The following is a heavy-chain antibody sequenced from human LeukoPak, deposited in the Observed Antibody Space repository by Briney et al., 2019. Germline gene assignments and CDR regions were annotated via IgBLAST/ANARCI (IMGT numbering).Heavy chain of an antibody. CDR2: ISGDESST. J-gene: IGHJ4*02. Sequence: GGSLRLSCAASGFTFSSYWMHWVRQAPGKGLVWVSRISGDESSTSYADGVKGRFTISRDNAKNSLYLQMNSLRDEDTAVYYCATRRWLLDYWGQGILVTVSS. CDR1: GFTFSSYW. CDR3: ATRRWLLDY. V-gene: IGHV3-74*01. D-gene: IGHD5-24*01.